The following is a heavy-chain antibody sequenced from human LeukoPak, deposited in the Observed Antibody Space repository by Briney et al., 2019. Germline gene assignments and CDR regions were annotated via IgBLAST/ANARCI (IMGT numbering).Heavy chain of an antibody. CDR1: GFTFSSYS. J-gene: IGHJ5*02. Sequence: GGSLRLSCAASGFTFSSYSMNWVRQAPGKGLEWVSSISSSSSYIYYADSVKGRFTISRDNAKNSLYLQMNSLRAEDTAVYYCARYYGVYGRWFDPWGQGTLVTVSS. D-gene: IGHD4-17*01. CDR3: ARYYGVYGRWFDP. CDR2: ISSSSSYI. V-gene: IGHV3-21*01.